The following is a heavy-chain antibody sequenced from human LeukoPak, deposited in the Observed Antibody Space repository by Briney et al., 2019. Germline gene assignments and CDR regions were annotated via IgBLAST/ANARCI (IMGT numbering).Heavy chain of an antibody. D-gene: IGHD1-14*01. J-gene: IGHJ4*02. CDR3: ARDITTGPAIRGFDY. CDR2: ISSSSSYI. CDR1: GFTFSSYA. V-gene: IGHV3-21*01. Sequence: PGGSLRLSCAASGFTFSSYAMSWVRQTPGKGLEWVSSISSSSSYIYYADSVKGRFTISRDNAKNSLYLQMNSLRAEDTAVYYCARDITTGPAIRGFDYWGQGTLVTVSS.